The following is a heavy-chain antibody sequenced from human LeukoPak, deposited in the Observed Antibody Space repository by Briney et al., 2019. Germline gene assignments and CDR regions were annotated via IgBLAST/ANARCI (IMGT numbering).Heavy chain of an antibody. CDR3: ARDVTMVRGVIIESGY. D-gene: IGHD3-10*01. V-gene: IGHV3-30-3*01. J-gene: IGHJ4*02. Sequence: HTGGSLRLSCAASGFTFSSYAIHWVRQAPGKGLEWVTLISYDGSNKYYADSVKGRFTISRDNSKNTLYLQMNSLRPEDTAVYYCARDVTMVRGVIIESGYWGQGTLVTVSS. CDR1: GFTFSSYA. CDR2: ISYDGSNK.